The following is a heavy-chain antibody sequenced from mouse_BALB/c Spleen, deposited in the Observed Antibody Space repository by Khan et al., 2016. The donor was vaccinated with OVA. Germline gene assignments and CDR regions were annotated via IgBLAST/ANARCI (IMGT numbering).Heavy chain of an antibody. Sequence: QVQLQQSGAELARPGASVKLSCKASGYTFTDYYINWVKQRTGQGLEWIGEISPGSGDTYYNEKFKGKATMTADKSSSTVYMQLSSLTAEASAVDFCARGNYFGYTLAYWGQGTLVTVSA. CDR1: GYTFTDYY. V-gene: IGHV1-77*01. D-gene: IGHD1-2*01. J-gene: IGHJ3*01. CDR2: ISPGSGDT. CDR3: ARGNYFGYTLAY.